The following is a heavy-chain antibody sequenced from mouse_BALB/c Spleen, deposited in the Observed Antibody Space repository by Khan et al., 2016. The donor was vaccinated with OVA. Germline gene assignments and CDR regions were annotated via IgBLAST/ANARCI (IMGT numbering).Heavy chain of an antibody. CDR3: ARGFYYYVTSLYAMDY. CDR1: GYSFTGYY. CDR2: ISCYNGTT. J-gene: IGHJ4*01. D-gene: IGHD1-1*01. V-gene: IGHV1S34*01. Sequence: LVQTGASVKISCKASGYSFTGYYMHWVKQSHGKSLEWIGYISCYNGTTSYNQKFKGRATFTVDTSSSTAYMQFNSPTSEDSAVYYGARGFYYYVTSLYAMDYWGQGTSVTVSS.